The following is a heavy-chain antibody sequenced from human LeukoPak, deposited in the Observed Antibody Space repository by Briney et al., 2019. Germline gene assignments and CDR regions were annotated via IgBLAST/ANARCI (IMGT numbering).Heavy chain of an antibody. CDR2: ISSSGSTI. CDR3: ARAYYYYYMDV. CDR1: GFTFSSYS. V-gene: IGHV3-48*04. J-gene: IGHJ6*03. Sequence: GGSLRLSCAASGFTFSSYSMNWVRQAPGKGLEWVSYISSSGSTIHYADSVKGRFTISGDNAKNSLYLQMNSLRADDTAVYYCARAYYYYYMDVWGKGTTVTISS.